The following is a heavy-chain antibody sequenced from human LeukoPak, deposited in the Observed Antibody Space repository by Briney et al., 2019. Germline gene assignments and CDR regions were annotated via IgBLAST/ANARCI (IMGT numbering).Heavy chain of an antibody. CDR1: GVSLSGYY. D-gene: IGHD6-13*01. Sequence: SQTLSLTRTVSGVSLSGYYWSWVRQPPGPGLEWIGYIYYSGTTNHSPSLKSRDTISLDSSKNQFSLKLSSVTAADTAVYYCARHDGSSWYYAFDVWGQGTMVTVSS. CDR3: ARHDGSSWYYAFDV. CDR2: IYYSGTT. J-gene: IGHJ3*01. V-gene: IGHV4-59*08.